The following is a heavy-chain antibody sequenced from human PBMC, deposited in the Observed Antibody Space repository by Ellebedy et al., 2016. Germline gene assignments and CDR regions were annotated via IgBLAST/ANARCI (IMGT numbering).Heavy chain of an antibody. V-gene: IGHV3-23*01. CDR3: ARARIDSQDYYYGMDV. Sequence: GESLKISCAASGFTFSSYPMSWVRQAPGKGLEWISVISRSGDATYYADSVKGRFTISRDNSRNTLFLQMNSLRDEDTAVYYCARARIDSQDYYYGMDVWGQGTTVTVSS. J-gene: IGHJ6*02. D-gene: IGHD2/OR15-2a*01. CDR1: GFTFSSYP. CDR2: ISRSGDAT.